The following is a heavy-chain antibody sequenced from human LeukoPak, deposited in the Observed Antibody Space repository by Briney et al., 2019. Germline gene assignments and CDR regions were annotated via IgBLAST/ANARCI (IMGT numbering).Heavy chain of an antibody. V-gene: IGHV4-59*12. J-gene: IGHJ5*02. D-gene: IGHD6-19*01. CDR3: ARGLVRSGWYFVWFDP. CDR1: GGSISSYY. Sequence: SETLSLTCTVSGGSISSYYWSWIRQPPGKGLEWIGYIYYSGSTNYNPSLKSRVTISVDTSKNQFSLKLSSVTAADTAVYYCARGLVRSGWYFVWFDPWGQGTLVTVSS. CDR2: IYYSGST.